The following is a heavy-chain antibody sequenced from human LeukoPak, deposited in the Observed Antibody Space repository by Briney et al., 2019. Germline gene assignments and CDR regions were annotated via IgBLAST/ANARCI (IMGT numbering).Heavy chain of an antibody. D-gene: IGHD4-17*01. J-gene: IGHJ4*02. CDR2: IGWNSGAI. CDR3: AKDMGAYGDYYPRFDF. V-gene: IGHV3-9*01. Sequence: GGSLRLSCAASGFTFDDFAMHWVRQVPGKGLEWVSGIGWNSGAIVYADSVKGRFTISGDNAKNSLYLQMNSLRPEDTAFYYCAKDMGAYGDYYPRFDFWGQGILVTVSS. CDR1: GFTFDDFA.